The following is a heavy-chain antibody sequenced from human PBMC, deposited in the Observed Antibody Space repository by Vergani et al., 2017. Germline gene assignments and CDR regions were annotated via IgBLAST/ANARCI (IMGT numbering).Heavy chain of an antibody. CDR3: ARSITMIVVVPYWXFDL. CDR1: GFTFSSYW. J-gene: IGHJ2*01. Sequence: EVQLVESGGGLVQPGGSLRLSCAASGFTFSSYWMSWVRQAPGKGLEWVANIKQDGSEKYYVVSVKGRFTISRDNAKNSLYLQMNSLRAEDTAVYYCARSITMIVVVPYWXFDLWGRGTLVTVSS. CDR2: IKQDGSEK. D-gene: IGHD3-22*01. V-gene: IGHV3-7*04.